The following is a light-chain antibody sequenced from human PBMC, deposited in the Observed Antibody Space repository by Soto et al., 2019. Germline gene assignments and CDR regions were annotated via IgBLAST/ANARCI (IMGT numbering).Light chain of an antibody. V-gene: IGLV2-8*01. CDR1: SSDIGNYNY. CDR3: ASYAGSNLVV. Sequence: QSALTQPPSASGSPGQSVTISCTGTSSDIGNYNYVSWYQQHPGKAPKLLIYDVTKRPSGVPDRFSGSKSGNAASLTVSGLQAEDEADYYCASYAGSNLVVFGGGTKLPVL. CDR2: DVT. J-gene: IGLJ2*01.